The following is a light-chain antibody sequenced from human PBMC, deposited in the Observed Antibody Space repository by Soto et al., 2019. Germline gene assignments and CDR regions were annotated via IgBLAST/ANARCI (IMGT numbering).Light chain of an antibody. Sequence: EIVVTQSPGTMSLSPGERATLSCMASQSIDSNYLSWYQQKPGQAPRLIISGASTRATGTPDRFSGSGSGTEFTLTISSLQSEDFAVYYCQQYNNWPITFGQGTRLEI. CDR3: QQYNNWPIT. J-gene: IGKJ5*01. CDR1: QSIDSNY. CDR2: GAS. V-gene: IGKV3D-7*01.